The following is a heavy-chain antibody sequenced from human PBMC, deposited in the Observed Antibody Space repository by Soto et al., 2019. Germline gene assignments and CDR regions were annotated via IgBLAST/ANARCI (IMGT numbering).Heavy chain of an antibody. J-gene: IGHJ6*02. CDR1: GFTFSSYA. Sequence: PGGSLRLSCAASGFTFSSYAMSWVRQAPGKGLEWVSAISGSGGSTYYADSVKGRFTISRDNSKNTLYLQMNSLRAEDTAVYYCAKDGYSGYGNYYYYGMDVWGQGTTVTVSS. D-gene: IGHD5-12*01. CDR2: ISGSGGST. V-gene: IGHV3-23*01. CDR3: AKDGYSGYGNYYYYGMDV.